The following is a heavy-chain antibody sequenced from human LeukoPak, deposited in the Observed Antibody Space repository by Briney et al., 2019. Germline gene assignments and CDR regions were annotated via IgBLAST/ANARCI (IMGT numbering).Heavy chain of an antibody. V-gene: IGHV3-23*01. D-gene: IGHD4-11*01. CDR2: ISGSGGST. CDR3: ASKGWQQLAFDPDY. J-gene: IGHJ4*02. Sequence: GGSLRLSCAASGFTFSSYAMSWVRQAPGKGLEWVSAISGSGGSTYYADPVKGRFTISRDNSKNTLYLQMNSLRAEDTAVYYCASKGWQQLAFDPDYWGQGTLVTVSS. CDR1: GFTFSSYA.